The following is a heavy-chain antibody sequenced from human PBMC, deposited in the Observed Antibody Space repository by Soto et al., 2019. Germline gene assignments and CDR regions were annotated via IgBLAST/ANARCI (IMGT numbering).Heavy chain of an antibody. CDR3: ARERLGADSSGDYWNYMAV. CDR1: GGSISSGDYY. CDR2: IHNSGRT. Sequence: QVQLQESGPGLVKPSQTLSLTCTVSGGSISSGDYYWSWIRQPPGKGLEWLGYIHNSGRTYYNPSLRSGLSISVDTSTTQFSLKLTSVTAAETAVYYCARERLGADSSGDYWNYMAVLGQGTTVTVSS. J-gene: IGHJ6*02. V-gene: IGHV4-30-4*01. D-gene: IGHD3-22*01.